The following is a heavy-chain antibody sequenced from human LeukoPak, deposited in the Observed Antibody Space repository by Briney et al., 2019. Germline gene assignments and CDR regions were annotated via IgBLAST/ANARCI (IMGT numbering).Heavy chain of an antibody. J-gene: IGHJ6*03. CDR2: ISTSGSYI. V-gene: IGHV3-21*01. CDR3: ARVGSKTPEIQLWFIYYYMDV. D-gene: IGHD5-18*01. CDR1: GFTFITSS. Sequence: PGGSLRLSCAASGFTFITSSMNWVRQPPGKGLEWVSSISTSGSYIYFADSVKGRFTISRDNAKNSLYLQMNSLRAEDTAVYYCARVGSKTPEIQLWFIYYYMDVWGKGTTVTVSS.